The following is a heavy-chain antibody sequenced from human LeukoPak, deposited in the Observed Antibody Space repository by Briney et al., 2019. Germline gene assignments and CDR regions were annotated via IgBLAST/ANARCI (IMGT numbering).Heavy chain of an antibody. J-gene: IGHJ6*03. Sequence: SETLSLTCTVSGGPISSYYWSWIRQPPGKGLEWIGYIYYSGSTNYNPSLKSRVTISVDTSKNQFSLKLSSVTAADTAVYYCARDRGTYYDTTRYYYYYMDVWGKGTTVTISS. CDR3: ARDRGTYYDTTRYYYYYMDV. V-gene: IGHV4-59*01. D-gene: IGHD3-9*01. CDR2: IYYSGST. CDR1: GGPISSYY.